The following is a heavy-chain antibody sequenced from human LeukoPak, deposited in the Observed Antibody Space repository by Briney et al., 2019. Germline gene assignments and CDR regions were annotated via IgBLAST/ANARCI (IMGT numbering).Heavy chain of an antibody. D-gene: IGHD6-19*01. CDR2: ISFDGSNK. Sequence: GRSLRLSCAASGFTFSSYGMHGVREAPGKGVEWVAVISFDGSNKYYADSVTGRFPISRHNSKNTLYLQLDSLRAEDTAMYYCVQGRSGWYENDAFDIWGQGTRITVSS. CDR3: VQGRSGWYENDAFDI. CDR1: GFTFSSYG. J-gene: IGHJ3*02. V-gene: IGHV3-30*18.